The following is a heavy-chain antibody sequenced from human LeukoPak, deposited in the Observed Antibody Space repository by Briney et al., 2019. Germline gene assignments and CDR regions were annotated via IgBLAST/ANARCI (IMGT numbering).Heavy chain of an antibody. J-gene: IGHJ5*02. CDR3: VKGYYQFDP. CDR2: IGQDGSQT. CDR1: GFTFSTYW. Sequence: PGGSLRLSCAASGFTFSTYWMSWVRQAPGKGPEWVANIGQDGSQTNHVDSVQGRFTISRDNSKNTLYLQMNSLRAEDTAVYYCVKGYYQFDPWGQGTLVTVSS. D-gene: IGHD3-22*01. V-gene: IGHV3-7*01.